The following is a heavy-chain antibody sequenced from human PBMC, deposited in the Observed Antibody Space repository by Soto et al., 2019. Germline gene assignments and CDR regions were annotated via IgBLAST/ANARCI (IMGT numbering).Heavy chain of an antibody. D-gene: IGHD3-22*01. CDR1: VCTVSEYW. CDR3: AKDLGTHSSGYSPKDY. V-gene: IGHV3-11*01. CDR2: ISRSGSTI. Sequence: HRLSCAASVCTVSEYWLWWYRQAPKKGLEWVSYISRSGSTIYYADSVKGRFTISRDNAKNSLYLQMNSLRAEDTAVYYCAKDLGTHSSGYSPKDYWGQGTLVTVSS. J-gene: IGHJ4*02.